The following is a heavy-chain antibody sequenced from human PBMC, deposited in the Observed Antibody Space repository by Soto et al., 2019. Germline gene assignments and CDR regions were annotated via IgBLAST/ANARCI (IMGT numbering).Heavy chain of an antibody. V-gene: IGHV3-48*04. CDR1: GFTFSSYS. D-gene: IGHD6-6*01. CDR3: VSRVSSPKH. Sequence: GGSLRLSCAASGFTFSSYSMNWVRQAPGKGLEWVSYISSSSSTIYYADSVKGRFTISRDNAKNSLYLQMNSLRAEDTAVYYCVSRVSSPKHWGQGTLVTVSS. J-gene: IGHJ1*01. CDR2: ISSSSSTI.